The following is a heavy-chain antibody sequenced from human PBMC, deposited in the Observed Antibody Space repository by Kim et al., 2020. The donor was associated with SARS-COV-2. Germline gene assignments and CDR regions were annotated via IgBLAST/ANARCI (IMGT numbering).Heavy chain of an antibody. D-gene: IGHD3-22*01. Sequence: GSLRLSCAASGFTFSNAWMSWVRQAPGKGLEWVGRIKSKTDGGTTDYAAPVKGRFTISRDDSKNTLYLQMNSLKTEDTAVYYCTLSSGYFAADAFDIWGQGTMVTVSS. CDR3: TLSSGYFAADAFDI. CDR2: IKSKTDGGTT. V-gene: IGHV3-15*01. CDR1: GFTFSNAW. J-gene: IGHJ3*02.